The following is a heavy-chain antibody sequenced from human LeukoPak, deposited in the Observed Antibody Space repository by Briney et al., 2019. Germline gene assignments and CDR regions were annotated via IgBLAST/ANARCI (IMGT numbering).Heavy chain of an antibody. D-gene: IGHD4-23*01. J-gene: IGHJ4*02. CDR3: ARVYRQLRPYYFDY. Sequence: ASVKVSFKAAGYTFTSYVINWVRQATGQGLEWMGGMNPNSSNTGYAQKFQGRVTMTRNTSISTAYMELSSLRSEDTAVYYCARVYRQLRPYYFDYWGQGTLVTVSS. V-gene: IGHV1-8*01. CDR2: MNPNSSNT. CDR1: GYTFTSYV.